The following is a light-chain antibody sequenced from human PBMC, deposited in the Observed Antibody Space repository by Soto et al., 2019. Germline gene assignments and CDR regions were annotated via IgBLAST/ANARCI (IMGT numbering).Light chain of an antibody. CDR2: GNR. V-gene: IGLV1-40*01. J-gene: IGLJ1*01. CDR3: QSCDSSLSGSGV. Sequence: QTVVTQPPSVSGAPGQRVTISCTGTSSNIGAGYDVHWYQQFPGTAPKLLIYGNRNRPSGVPDRFSGSKSGTSASLAITGLQAEDAATYYCQSCDSSLSGSGVFGTGTKLTVL. CDR1: SSNIGAGYD.